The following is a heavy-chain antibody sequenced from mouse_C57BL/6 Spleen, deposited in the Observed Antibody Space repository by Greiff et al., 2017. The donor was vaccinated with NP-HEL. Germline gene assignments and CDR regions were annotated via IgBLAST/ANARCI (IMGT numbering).Heavy chain of an antibody. J-gene: IGHJ4*01. CDR3: ASSNYAMDY. CDR2: ISYDGSN. V-gene: IGHV3-6*01. CDR1: GYSITSGYY. D-gene: IGHD1-1*01. Sequence: EVKLQESGPGLVKPSQSLSLTCSVTGYSITSGYYWNWIRQFPGNKLEWMGYISYDGSNNSNPSLKNRISITRDTSKNQFFLKLNSVTTEDTATYYCASSNYAMDYWGQGTSVTVSS.